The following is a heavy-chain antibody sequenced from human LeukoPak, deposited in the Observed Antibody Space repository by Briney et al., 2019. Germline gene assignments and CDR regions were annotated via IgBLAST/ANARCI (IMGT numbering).Heavy chain of an antibody. CDR3: VKGGTMVRGILYH. J-gene: IGHJ5*02. CDR2: ISSNGGST. CDR1: GFTFSSYA. Sequence: PGGSLRLSCSASGFTFSSYAMHWVRQAPGRGLEYVSAISSNGGSTYYADSVKGRFTTSRDNSKNTLYLQMSSLRAEDTAVYYCVKGGTMVRGILYHWGQGTLVTVSS. D-gene: IGHD3-10*01. V-gene: IGHV3-64D*09.